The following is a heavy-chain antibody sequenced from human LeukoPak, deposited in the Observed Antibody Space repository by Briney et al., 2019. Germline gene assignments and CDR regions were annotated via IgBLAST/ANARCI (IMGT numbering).Heavy chain of an antibody. CDR1: GFTFSSYA. Sequence: GGSLRLSCAASGFTFSSYAMSWVRQAPGKGLVWVSRISNDGKLASYADSVKGRFTIARDNAQNTVYLQMDSLRDEDTAVYYCARDFHSIDFWGQGTLVTVSS. D-gene: IGHD2/OR15-2a*01. J-gene: IGHJ4*02. CDR2: ISNDGKLA. V-gene: IGHV3-74*01. CDR3: ARDFHSIDF.